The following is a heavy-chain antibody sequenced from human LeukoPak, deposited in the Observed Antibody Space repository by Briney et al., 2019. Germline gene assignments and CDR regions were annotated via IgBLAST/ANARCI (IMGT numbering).Heavy chain of an antibody. J-gene: IGHJ4*02. D-gene: IGHD3-22*01. Sequence: ASVKVSCKASGGTFSSYAISWVRQAPGQGLEWMGGIIPIFGTANYAQKFQGRVTITADESTSTAYMELSSLRSEDTAVYYCVRDMDHYYDSSGYLRYWGQGTLVTVS. CDR2: IIPIFGTA. V-gene: IGHV1-69*01. CDR1: GGTFSSYA. CDR3: VRDMDHYYDSSGYLRY.